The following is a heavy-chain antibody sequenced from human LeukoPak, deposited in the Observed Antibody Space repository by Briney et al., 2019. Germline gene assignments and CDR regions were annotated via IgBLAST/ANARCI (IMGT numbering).Heavy chain of an antibody. CDR3: ARLGYYDYIWGSYRYTELDY. CDR2: MNPNSGNT. CDR1: GYTLTSYD. D-gene: IGHD3-16*02. Sequence: ASVKVSCKASGYTLTSYDINWVRQATGQGLEWMGWMNPNSGNTGYAQKFQGRVTMTRNTSISTACMELSSLRSEDTAVYYCARLGYYDYIWGSYRYTELDYWGQGTLVTVSS. V-gene: IGHV1-8*01. J-gene: IGHJ4*02.